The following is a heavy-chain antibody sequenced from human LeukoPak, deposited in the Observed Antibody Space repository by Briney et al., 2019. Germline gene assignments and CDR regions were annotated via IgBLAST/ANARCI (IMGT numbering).Heavy chain of an antibody. D-gene: IGHD2-2*01. J-gene: IGHJ4*02. CDR3: AADRRCSGTGCYPYNFDC. CDR2: IIVGSDNT. V-gene: IGHV1-58*01. CDR1: GFTFSSSA. Sequence: SVKVSCKASGFTFSSSAVQWVRRARGQRFEWIGWIIVGSDNTNYAQKFQERVTITRDMSTSTAYMELSSLRSEDTAIYYCAADRRCSGTGCYPYNFDCWGQGTLVTVSS.